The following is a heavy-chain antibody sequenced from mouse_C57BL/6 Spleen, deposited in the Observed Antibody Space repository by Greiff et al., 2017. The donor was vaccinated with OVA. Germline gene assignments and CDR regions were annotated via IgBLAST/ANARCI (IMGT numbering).Heavy chain of an antibody. CDR2: IDPSDSET. CDR3: ARWDYDGKGYAMDY. J-gene: IGHJ4*01. D-gene: IGHD2-4*01. Sequence: VQLQQPGAELVRPGSSVKLSCKASGYTFTSYWMHWVKQRPIQGLEWIGNIDPSDSETHYNQKFKDKATLTVDKSSSTAYMQLSSLTSEDSAVYYCARWDYDGKGYAMDYWGQGTSVTVSS. V-gene: IGHV1-52*01. CDR1: GYTFTSYW.